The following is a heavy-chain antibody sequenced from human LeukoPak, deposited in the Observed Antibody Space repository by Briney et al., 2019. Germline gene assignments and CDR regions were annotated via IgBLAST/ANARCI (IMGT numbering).Heavy chain of an antibody. CDR1: GGSISSYY. J-gene: IGHJ3*02. CDR3: ARWYGHFLDAFGI. D-gene: IGHD3-3*02. V-gene: IGHV4-59*08. Sequence: SETLSLTCTVSGGSISSYYWSWIRQPPGKGLEWIGSIYYSGSSNYNPSLKSRVTISVDTSKNHFSLNLSSVTAADTAVYYCARWYGHFLDAFGIWGQGTMVTVSS. CDR2: IYYSGSS.